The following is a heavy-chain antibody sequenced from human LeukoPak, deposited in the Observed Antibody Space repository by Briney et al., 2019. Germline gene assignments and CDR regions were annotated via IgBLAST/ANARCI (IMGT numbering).Heavy chain of an antibody. D-gene: IGHD3-22*01. Sequence: PETLSLTCTVSGGSISSYYWSWIRQPAGKGLEWIGRIYTSGSTNYNPSLKSRVTMSVDTSKNQFSLKLSSVTAADTAVYYCASSGYYGSRGMDVWGQGTTVTVSS. J-gene: IGHJ6*02. V-gene: IGHV4-4*07. CDR1: GGSISSYY. CDR3: ASSGYYGSRGMDV. CDR2: IYTSGST.